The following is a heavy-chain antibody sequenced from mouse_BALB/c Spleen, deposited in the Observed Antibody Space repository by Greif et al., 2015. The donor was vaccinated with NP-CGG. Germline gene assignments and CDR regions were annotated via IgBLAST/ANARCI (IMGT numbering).Heavy chain of an antibody. CDR3: ARVYGNLYYFDY. V-gene: IGHV5-15*02. Sequence: EVKVEESGGGLVQPGGSRKLSCAASGFTFSDYGMAWVRQAPGKGPEWVAFISNLAYSIYYADTVTGRFTISRENAKNTLYLEMSSLRSEDTAMYYCARVYGNLYYFDYWGQGTTLTVSS. D-gene: IGHD2-1*01. CDR1: GFTFSDYG. CDR2: ISNLAYSI. J-gene: IGHJ2*01.